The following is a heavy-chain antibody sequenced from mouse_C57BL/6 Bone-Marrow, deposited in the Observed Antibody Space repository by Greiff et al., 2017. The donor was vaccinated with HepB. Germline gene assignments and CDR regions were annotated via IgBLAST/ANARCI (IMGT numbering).Heavy chain of an antibody. CDR3: ARNLITTVVVDYAMDY. D-gene: IGHD1-1*01. Sequence: QVQLQQPGAELVKPGASVKMSCKASGYTFTSYWITWVKQRPGQGLEWIGDIYPGSGSTNYNEKFKSKATLTVDTSSSTAYMQLSSLTSEDSAVYYCARNLITTVVVDYAMDYWGQGTSVTVSS. J-gene: IGHJ4*01. CDR1: GYTFTSYW. CDR2: IYPGSGST. V-gene: IGHV1-55*01.